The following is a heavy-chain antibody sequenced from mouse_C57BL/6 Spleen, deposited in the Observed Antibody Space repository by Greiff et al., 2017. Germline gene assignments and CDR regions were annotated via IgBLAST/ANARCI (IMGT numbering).Heavy chain of an antibody. CDR2: ISDGGSYT. D-gene: IGHD2-4*01. Sequence: EVKLVESGGGLVKPGGSLKLSCAASGFTFSSYAMSWVRQTPEKRLEWVATISDGGSYTYYPDNVKGRFTISRDNAKNNLYLQMSHLKSEDTAMYYCARGHYDYDFYAMDYWGQGTSVTVSS. V-gene: IGHV5-4*03. CDR3: ARGHYDYDFYAMDY. J-gene: IGHJ4*01. CDR1: GFTFSSYA.